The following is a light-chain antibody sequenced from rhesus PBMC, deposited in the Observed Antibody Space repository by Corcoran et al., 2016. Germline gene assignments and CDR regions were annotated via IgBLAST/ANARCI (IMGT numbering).Light chain of an antibody. Sequence: DIQMTQSPSSLSASVGDTVTITCRARQDTKYDLNWYQQKPGKAPKTLFYYTSNLESGVPSRFSGGGSGTDYTLTISGLQPEDFATYYCQQYSNFPWTFGPGTSVEIK. CDR3: QQYSNFPWT. V-gene: IGKV1-66*01. J-gene: IGKJ1*01. CDR2: YTS. CDR1: QDTKYD.